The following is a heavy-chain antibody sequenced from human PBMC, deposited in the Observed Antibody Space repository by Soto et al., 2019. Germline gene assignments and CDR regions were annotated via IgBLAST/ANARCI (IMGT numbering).Heavy chain of an antibody. Sequence: QVQLVQSGPEVKKPGASVKVSCKASGYTFTSYGISWVRQAPGQGLEWMGWISAYNGNTDYAQKVQGRVTMTTDTSTSTVYMELRSLRTDDTAVYYCARVRAKLGYCSGPSCLPYYNGMDVWGQGTTVTVSS. D-gene: IGHD2-15*01. CDR3: ARVRAKLGYCSGPSCLPYYNGMDV. V-gene: IGHV1-18*01. J-gene: IGHJ6*02. CDR2: ISAYNGNT. CDR1: GYTFTSYG.